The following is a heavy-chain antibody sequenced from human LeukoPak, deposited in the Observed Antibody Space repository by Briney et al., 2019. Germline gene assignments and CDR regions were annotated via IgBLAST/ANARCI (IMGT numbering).Heavy chain of an antibody. J-gene: IGHJ5*02. CDR1: GYSYIIYW. D-gene: IGHD6-13*01. Sequence: GESLQISCLGSGYSYIIYWLGGARQMPGKGLEWMGIIYPGDSDTRYSPSFQGQVTISADKSISTAYLQWSSLKASDTAMYYCAEFPYSSSWCPWGPVTLVTVSS. CDR2: IYPGDSDT. CDR3: AEFPYSSSWCP. V-gene: IGHV5-51*01.